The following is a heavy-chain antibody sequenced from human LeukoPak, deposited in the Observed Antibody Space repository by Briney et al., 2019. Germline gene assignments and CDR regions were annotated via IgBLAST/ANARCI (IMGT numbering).Heavy chain of an antibody. J-gene: IGHJ6*02. D-gene: IGHD1-7*01. Sequence: PSETLSLTCTVSGGSGSSYYWSWIRQPPGKGLGWIGYIYYSGSTNYNPSLKSRVTISVDTSKNPFSLKLSSVTAADTAVYHCARDNWNYGSSMDVWGQGTTVTVSS. CDR2: IYYSGST. V-gene: IGHV4-59*02. CDR3: ARDNWNYGSSMDV. CDR1: GGSGSSYY.